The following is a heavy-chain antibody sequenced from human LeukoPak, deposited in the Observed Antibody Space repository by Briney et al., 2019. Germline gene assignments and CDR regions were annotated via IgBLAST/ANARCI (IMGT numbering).Heavy chain of an antibody. J-gene: IGHJ3*02. Sequence: SETLSLTCTVSGGSISSGGYYWSWIRQHPGKGLEWIGYIYYSGSTDYNPSLKSRVTISVDTSKNQFSLKLSSVTAADTAVYYCARSLRLGELSGDAFDIWGQGTMVTVSS. CDR2: IYYSGST. V-gene: IGHV4-61*08. CDR3: ARSLRLGELSGDAFDI. D-gene: IGHD3-16*02. CDR1: GGSISSGGYY.